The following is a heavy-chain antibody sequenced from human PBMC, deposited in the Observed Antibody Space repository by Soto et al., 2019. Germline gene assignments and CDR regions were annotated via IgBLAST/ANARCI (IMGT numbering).Heavy chain of an antibody. J-gene: IGHJ4*02. CDR1: GFTFSSYG. V-gene: IGHV3-33*01. D-gene: IGHD5-12*01. CDR3: ARDGRRDGYPAYSFDY. CDR2: IWYDGSNK. Sequence: PGGSLRLSCAASGFTFSSYGMHWVRQAPGKGLEWVAVIWYDGSNKYYADSVKGRFTISRDNSKNTLYLQMNSLRAEDTAVYYCARDGRRDGYPAYSFDYWGQGPLVTLSS.